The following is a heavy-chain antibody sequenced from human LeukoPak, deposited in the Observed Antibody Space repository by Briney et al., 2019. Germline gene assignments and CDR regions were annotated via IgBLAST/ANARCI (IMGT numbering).Heavy chain of an antibody. CDR2: IIPILGIA. Sequence: SVKVSCKASGGTFSSYAISLVRQAPGQGLEWMGRIIPILGIANYAQKFQGRVTITADKSTSTAYMELGSLRSEDTAVYYCARDDSPHDYGGNSLYFDYWGQGTLVTVSS. V-gene: IGHV1-69*10. D-gene: IGHD4-23*01. CDR3: ARDDSPHDYGGNSLYFDY. CDR1: GGTFSSYA. J-gene: IGHJ4*02.